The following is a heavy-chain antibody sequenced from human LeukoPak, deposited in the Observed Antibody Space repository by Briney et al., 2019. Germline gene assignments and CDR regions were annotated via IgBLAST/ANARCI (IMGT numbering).Heavy chain of an antibody. CDR1: GGTFSSYA. Sequence: SVKVSCKASGGTFSSYATSWVRQAPGQGLEWMGRIIPILGITNYAQKFQGRVTITADKSTSTAYMELSSLRSEDTAVYYCARDRTVTRAFDIWGQGTMVTVSS. D-gene: IGHD4-11*01. CDR3: ARDRTVTRAFDI. V-gene: IGHV1-69*04. J-gene: IGHJ3*02. CDR2: IIPILGIT.